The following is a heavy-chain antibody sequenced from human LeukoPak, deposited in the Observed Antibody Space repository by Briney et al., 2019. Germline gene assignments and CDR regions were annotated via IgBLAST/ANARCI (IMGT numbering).Heavy chain of an antibody. CDR3: ARDFRNAGDY. Sequence: GGSLRLSCAASGFTFSTYWINWVRQAPGKGLEWVANINQDGREKYYVDSVKGRFTISRGNARNTLYLQMNSLRAEDTAVYYCARDFRNAGDYWGQGTLVTVSS. CDR1: GFTFSTYW. D-gene: IGHD1-14*01. J-gene: IGHJ4*02. V-gene: IGHV3-7*01. CDR2: INQDGREK.